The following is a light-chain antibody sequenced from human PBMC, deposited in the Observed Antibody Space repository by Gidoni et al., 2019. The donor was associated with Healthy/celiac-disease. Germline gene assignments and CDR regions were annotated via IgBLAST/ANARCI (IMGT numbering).Light chain of an antibody. J-gene: IGLJ2*01. CDR3: QSWDSSTVV. V-gene: IGLV3-1*01. CDR1: KLGDKY. Sequence: YELTQPPSVSVSQGQTASITCSGDKLGDKYACWYQQEPGQSHVLVIYQDSKRTSGIPERFSGSNSGNTATLTISSTQAMDEADYYCQSWDSSTVVFGGGTKLPVL. CDR2: QDS.